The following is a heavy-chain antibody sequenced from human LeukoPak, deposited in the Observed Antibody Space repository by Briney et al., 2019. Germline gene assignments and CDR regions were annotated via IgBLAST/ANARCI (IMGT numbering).Heavy chain of an antibody. CDR2: IYYSGST. J-gene: IGHJ3*02. CDR1: GGSISSYY. D-gene: IGHD6-25*01. Sequence: SETLSLTCTVSGGSISSYYWSWIRQPPGKGLEWIGYIYYSGSTNYNPSLKSRATISVDTSKKQFSLNLSSVTAADTAVYYCARTLAARRLYAFDIWGQGTMVTVSS. V-gene: IGHV4-59*01. CDR3: ARTLAARRLYAFDI.